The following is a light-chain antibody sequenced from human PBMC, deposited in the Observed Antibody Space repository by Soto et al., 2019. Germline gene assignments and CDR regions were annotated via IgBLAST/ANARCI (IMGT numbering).Light chain of an antibody. Sequence: QSVLTQPASVSGSPGQSITISCTGTSSDVGAYNFVSWHQQHPGKAPKLMIYNVYDRPSGISYRFSGSKSGNTASLTISGLRTDDEADYFCSSYTRRANVVFGTGTKVTVL. CDR3: SSYTRRANVV. V-gene: IGLV2-14*03. CDR1: SSDVGAYNF. J-gene: IGLJ1*01. CDR2: NVY.